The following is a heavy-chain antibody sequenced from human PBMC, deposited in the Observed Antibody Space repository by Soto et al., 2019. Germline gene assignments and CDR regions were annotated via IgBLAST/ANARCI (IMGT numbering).Heavy chain of an antibody. V-gene: IGHV4-59*01. CDR1: GGSISSYY. J-gene: IGHJ4*02. CDR3: ARDKKGVTPDYYFDY. Sequence: SETLSLTCTVSGGSISSYYWSWIRQPPGKGLEWIGYTYYSGSTNYNPSLKSRVTISVDTSKNQFSLKLSSVTAADTAVYYCARDKKGVTPDYYFDYWGQGTLVTVSS. D-gene: IGHD1-20*01. CDR2: TYYSGST.